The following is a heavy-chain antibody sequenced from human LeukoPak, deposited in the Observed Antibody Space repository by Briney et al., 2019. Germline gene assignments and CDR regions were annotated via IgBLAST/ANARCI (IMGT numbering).Heavy chain of an antibody. D-gene: IGHD6-6*01. CDR1: RFTFSTYG. Sequence: GGSLRLSCAASRFTFSTYGMHWVRQAPGKGLEWVAFIQNDEIDKFYADSVKGRFIVSRDNSKNTLYLQMNSLRAEDTAVYYCAKERKLLPFDCWGQGTLVTVSS. V-gene: IGHV3-30*02. CDR3: AKERKLLPFDC. J-gene: IGHJ4*02. CDR2: IQNDEIDK.